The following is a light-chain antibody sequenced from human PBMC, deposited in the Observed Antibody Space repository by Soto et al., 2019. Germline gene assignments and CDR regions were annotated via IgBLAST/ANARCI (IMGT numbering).Light chain of an antibody. CDR2: GAF. CDR3: QQYDKWPYT. V-gene: IGKV3-15*01. Sequence: ENVLTQSPATLSVSPGERATLSCRTSQIIGTNLAWYQQKPGQAPRLLIYGAFIRAPGFPVRFRGTGSGSEFTLTISSLQTEYGALYYCQQYDKWPYTLGQGTNLEIK. J-gene: IGKJ2*01. CDR1: QIIGTN.